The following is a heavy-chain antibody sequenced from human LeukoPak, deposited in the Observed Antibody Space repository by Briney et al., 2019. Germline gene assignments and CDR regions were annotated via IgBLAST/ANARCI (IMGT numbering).Heavy chain of an antibody. CDR1: GGSISSYY. J-gene: IGHJ6*03. CDR3: ARDRLQTNYYYYYMDV. D-gene: IGHD1-7*01. CDR2: IYYSGST. V-gene: IGHV4-59*01. Sequence: KPSETLSLTCTVSGGSISSYYWSWIRQPPGKGLEWIGYIYYSGSTNYNPSLKSRVTISVDTSKNQFSLKLSSVTAADTAVYYCARDRLQTNYYYYYMDVWGKGTTVTVSS.